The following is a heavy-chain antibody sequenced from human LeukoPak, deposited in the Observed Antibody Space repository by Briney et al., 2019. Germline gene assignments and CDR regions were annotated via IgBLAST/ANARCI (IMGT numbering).Heavy chain of an antibody. CDR2: ISAYNGNT. CDR3: ARGLVVVPALTVDYYYMDV. J-gene: IGHJ6*03. CDR1: GYTFTSYG. D-gene: IGHD2-2*01. V-gene: IGHV1-18*01. Sequence: GASVKVSCKASGYTFTSYGISWVRQAPGQGLEWMGWISAYNGNTNYAQKLQGRVTMTTDTSTSTAYMELRSLRSDGTAVYYCARGLVVVPALTVDYYYMDVWGKGTTVTVSS.